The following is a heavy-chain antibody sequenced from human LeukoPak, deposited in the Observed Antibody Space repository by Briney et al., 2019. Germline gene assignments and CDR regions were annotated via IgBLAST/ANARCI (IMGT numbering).Heavy chain of an antibody. Sequence: PGRSLRLSCAASGFTFSSYGMHWVRQAPGKGLEWVAVIWYDGSNKYYADSVKGRFTISRDNSKNTLYLQMNSLRAEDTAVYYCARAAAAGRYGMDVWGQGTTVTVSS. CDR2: IWYDGSNK. D-gene: IGHD6-13*01. CDR3: ARAAAAGRYGMDV. V-gene: IGHV3-33*01. CDR1: GFTFSSYG. J-gene: IGHJ6*02.